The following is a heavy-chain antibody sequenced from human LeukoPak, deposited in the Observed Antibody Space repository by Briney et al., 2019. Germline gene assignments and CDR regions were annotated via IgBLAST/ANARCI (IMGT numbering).Heavy chain of an antibody. J-gene: IGHJ4*02. CDR1: GYTFTSYD. D-gene: IGHD3-3*01. V-gene: IGHV1-8*01. CDR3: ARGSGELYDFWSGPNAD. Sequence: ASVTVPCKASGYTFTSYDINWVRQATGQGLEWMGWMNPNSGNTGYAQKFQGRVTMTRNTSISTAYMELSSLRSEDTAVYYCARGSGELYDFWSGPNADWGQGTLVTVSS. CDR2: MNPNSGNT.